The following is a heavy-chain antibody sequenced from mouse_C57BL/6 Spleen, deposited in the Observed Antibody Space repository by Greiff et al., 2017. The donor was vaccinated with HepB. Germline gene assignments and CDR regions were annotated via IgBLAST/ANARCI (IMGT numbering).Heavy chain of an antibody. CDR1: GYTFTSYW. V-gene: IGHV1-55*01. D-gene: IGHD1-1*01. Sequence: VQLQQPGAELVKPGASVKMSCKASGYTFTSYWITWVKQRPGQGLEWIGDIYPGSGSTNYNEKFKSKATLTVDTSSSTAYMQLSSLTSEDSEVYYCARNLDYYGSSWFAYWGQGTLVTVSA. CDR3: ARNLDYYGSSWFAY. CDR2: IYPGSGST. J-gene: IGHJ3*01.